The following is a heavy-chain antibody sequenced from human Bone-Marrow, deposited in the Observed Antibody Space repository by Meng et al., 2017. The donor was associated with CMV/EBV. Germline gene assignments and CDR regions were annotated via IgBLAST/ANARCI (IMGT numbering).Heavy chain of an antibody. CDR2: ISSSGITI. Sequence: SCAASGFTFSTYEMTWVRQAPGKGLEWVSYISSSGITIYYADSVKGRFTISRDNAKNSLYLQMNSLRAEDTAVYYCARGLEDAGYYIPYWGQGTLVTVSS. CDR1: GFTFSTYE. CDR3: ARGLEDAGYYIPY. D-gene: IGHD1-1*01. J-gene: IGHJ4*02. V-gene: IGHV3-48*03.